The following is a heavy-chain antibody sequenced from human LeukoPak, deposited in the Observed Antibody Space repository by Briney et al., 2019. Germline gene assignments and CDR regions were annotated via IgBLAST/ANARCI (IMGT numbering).Heavy chain of an antibody. CDR1: GGSFSGYY. J-gene: IGHJ4*02. V-gene: IGHV4-34*01. D-gene: IGHD3-22*01. Sequence: SSETLSLTCAVYGGSFSGYYWTWIRQPPGKGLEWIGEINHSGNTNYNPSLESRVAISVDTSKNQFSLKLSSVIAADTAMYYCTRSKDGSGFAAYWGQGTQVTVSS. CDR2: INHSGNT. CDR3: TRSKDGSGFAAY.